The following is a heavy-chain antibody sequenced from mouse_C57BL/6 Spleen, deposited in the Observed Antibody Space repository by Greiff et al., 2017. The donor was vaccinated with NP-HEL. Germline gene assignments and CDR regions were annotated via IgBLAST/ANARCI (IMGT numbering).Heavy chain of an antibody. V-gene: IGHV3-6*01. CDR1: GYSITSGYY. CDR2: ISYDGSN. D-gene: IGHD2-1*01. CDR3: ARVYYGNYVGYFDY. Sequence: DVKLVESGPGLVKPSQSLSLTCSVTGYSITSGYYWNWIRQFPGNKLEWMGYISYDGSNNYNPSLKNRISITRDTSKNQFFLKLNSVTTEDTATYYCARVYYGNYVGYFDYWGQGTTLTVSS. J-gene: IGHJ2*01.